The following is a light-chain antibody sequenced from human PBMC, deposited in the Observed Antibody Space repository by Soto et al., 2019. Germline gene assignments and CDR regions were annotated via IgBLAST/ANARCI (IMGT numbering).Light chain of an antibody. CDR1: QSVSSN. CDR2: GAS. Sequence: EIVMTQSPATLSVSPGERATLSCRASQSVSSNLAWYQQKPGQAPRLLIYGASTRATGIPASFSGSGSGTEFTLTISSLQSEEFAVYYCQQYNNWHAWTV. J-gene: IGKJ1*01. CDR3: QQYNNWHAWT. V-gene: IGKV3-15*01.